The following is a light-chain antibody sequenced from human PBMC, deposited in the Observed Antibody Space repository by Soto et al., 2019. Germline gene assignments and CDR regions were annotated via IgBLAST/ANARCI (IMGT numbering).Light chain of an antibody. Sequence: ALTQPASVSGSPGQSITISCTGTSSDVGAYNYVSWYQQHPGTAPKLIIYDVSNRPSGVSNRFSGSKSGNTASLTISGLQAEDEADYYCISYTSSSTWVFGGGTKLTVL. CDR3: ISYTSSSTWV. CDR2: DVS. V-gene: IGLV2-14*01. J-gene: IGLJ3*02. CDR1: SSDVGAYNY.